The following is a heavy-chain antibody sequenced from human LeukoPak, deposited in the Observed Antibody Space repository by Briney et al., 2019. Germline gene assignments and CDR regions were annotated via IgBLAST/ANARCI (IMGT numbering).Heavy chain of an antibody. Sequence: GGSLRLSCAASGFTFNSYGMHWVRQAPGKGLEWEAVIWYDGSSKYYAASVKGRSTISRDNSKNTLYLQMNSLRAEDTAVYYCARSVDFWSGYQDYWGQGTLVTVSS. D-gene: IGHD3-3*01. CDR1: GFTFNSYG. CDR3: ARSVDFWSGYQDY. CDR2: IWYDGSSK. J-gene: IGHJ4*02. V-gene: IGHV3-33*01.